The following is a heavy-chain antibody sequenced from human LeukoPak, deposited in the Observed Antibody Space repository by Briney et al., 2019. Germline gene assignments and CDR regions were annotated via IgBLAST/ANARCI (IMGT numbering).Heavy chain of an antibody. CDR3: ARGRRRVGVDY. V-gene: IGHV4-34*01. J-gene: IGHJ4*02. CDR2: INHSGST. D-gene: IGHD1-26*01. CDR1: GGSFSGYY. Sequence: SETLSLTCAVYGGSFSGYYWSWIRQPPGKGLEWIGEINHSGSTNYNPSLKSRVTISVDTSKNQFSLKLSSVTAADTAVYYCARGRRRVGVDYWGQGTLVTVSS.